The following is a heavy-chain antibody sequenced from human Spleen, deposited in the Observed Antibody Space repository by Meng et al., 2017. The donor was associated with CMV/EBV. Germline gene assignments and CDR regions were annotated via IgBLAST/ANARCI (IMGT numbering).Heavy chain of an antibody. D-gene: IGHD3-3*01. CDR1: FTFSNAW. V-gene: IGHV3-15*01. CDR3: TTDFAIFGVVVRDFDY. Sequence: FTFSNAWMSWVRQAPGKGLEWVGRIKSKTDGGTTDYAAPVKGRSTISRDDSKNTLYLQMNSLKTEDTAVYYCTTDFAIFGVVVRDFDYWGQGTLVTVSS. J-gene: IGHJ4*02. CDR2: IKSKTDGGTT.